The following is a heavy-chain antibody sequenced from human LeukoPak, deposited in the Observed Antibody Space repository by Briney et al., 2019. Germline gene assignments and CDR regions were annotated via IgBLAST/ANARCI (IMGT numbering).Heavy chain of an antibody. CDR3: ARGQPVAGIDY. CDR2: IYYSGST. V-gene: IGHV4-61*01. D-gene: IGHD6-19*01. CDR1: GYSISSGYY. J-gene: IGHJ4*02. Sequence: SETLSLTCTVSGYSISSGYYWSWIRQPPGKGLEWIGYIYYSGSTNYNPSLKSRVTISVDTSKNQFSLKLSSVTAADTAVYYCARGQPVAGIDYWGQGTLVTVSS.